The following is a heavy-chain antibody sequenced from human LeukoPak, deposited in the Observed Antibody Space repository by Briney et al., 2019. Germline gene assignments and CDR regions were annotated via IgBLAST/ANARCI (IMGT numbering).Heavy chain of an antibody. CDR2: VSGSGGST. CDR3: AKVVHIVVLTAIDY. V-gene: IGHV3-23*01. J-gene: IGHJ4*02. CDR1: GFTFSSYA. D-gene: IGHD2-21*02. Sequence: GGSLRLSCAASGFTFSSYAMSWVRQAPGKGLEWVSAVSGSGGSTYYAGSVKGRFTISRDNSKNTLYLQMNSLRADDTAVYFCAKVVHIVVLTAIDYWGQGTPVTVSS.